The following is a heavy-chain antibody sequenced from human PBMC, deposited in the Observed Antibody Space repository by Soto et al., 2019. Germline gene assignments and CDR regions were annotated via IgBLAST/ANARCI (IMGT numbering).Heavy chain of an antibody. CDR2: ISYDGSNK. CDR1: GFTFSSYA. CDR3: ARGWGRAPSSTSCPFDY. V-gene: IGHV3-30-3*01. Sequence: QVQLVESGGGVVQPGRSLRLSCAASGFTFSSYAMHWVRQAPGKGLEWVAVISYDGSNKYYADSVKGRFTISRDNSKNTVYLQINTLRAEDTAVYYCARGWGRAPSSTSCPFDYWGQGTLVTVSS. D-gene: IGHD2-2*01. J-gene: IGHJ4*02.